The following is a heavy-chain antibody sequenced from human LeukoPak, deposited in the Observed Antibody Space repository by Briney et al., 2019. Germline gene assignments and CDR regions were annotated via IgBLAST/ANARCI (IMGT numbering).Heavy chain of an antibody. V-gene: IGHV3-48*01. CDR3: AREFSVWGSYYGMDV. CDR1: GFTFSSYS. J-gene: IGHJ6*02. CDR2: ISSSSSTI. Sequence: GGSLRLSCAASGFTFSSYSMNWVRQAPGKGLEWVSYISSSSSTIYYADSVKGRFTISRDNAKNSLYLQMNSLRAEDTAAYYCAREFSVWGSYYGMDVWGQGTTVTVSS. D-gene: IGHD3-16*01.